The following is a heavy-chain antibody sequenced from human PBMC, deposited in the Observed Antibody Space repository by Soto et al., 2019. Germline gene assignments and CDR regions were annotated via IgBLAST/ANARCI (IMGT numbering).Heavy chain of an antibody. V-gene: IGHV4-4*02. J-gene: IGHJ6*02. Sequence: PSETLSFTCAISVGSISSSNWGSCVRQPPGKGLEWIGEIYHSGSTNYNPSLKSRVTISVDKSKNQFSLKLSSVTAADPAVYYCARDPYGMDVWGHGTTVTVSS. CDR3: ARDPYGMDV. CDR2: IYHSGST. CDR1: VGSISSSNW.